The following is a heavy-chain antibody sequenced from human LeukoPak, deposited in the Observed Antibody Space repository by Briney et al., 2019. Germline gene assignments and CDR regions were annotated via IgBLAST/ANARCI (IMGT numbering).Heavy chain of an antibody. Sequence: TGGSLRLSCAASGFTFSSYAISWVRQAPGKGLEWVSAISNSGRTYYTDSVKGRFTISRDNSKNTLHLQMNSVRAEDTAVYYCAKESPYAVGGTGRFYYFDYWGQGALVTVSS. J-gene: IGHJ4*02. CDR1: GFTFSSYA. CDR2: ISNSGRT. V-gene: IGHV3-23*01. D-gene: IGHD1-26*01. CDR3: AKESPYAVGGTGRFYYFDY.